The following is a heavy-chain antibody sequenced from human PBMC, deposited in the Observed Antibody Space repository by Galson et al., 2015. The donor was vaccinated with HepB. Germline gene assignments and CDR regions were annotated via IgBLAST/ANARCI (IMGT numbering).Heavy chain of an antibody. CDR1: EYNFASYW. Sequence: QSGAEVKQPGESLRISCKGSEYNFASYWISWVRQMPGKGLEWMAMIDPKNSYTHYSPSFQGHVTLSVDKSITTAYLQLSSLEASDTAIYYCARHGDFLNWFDPWGQGTLVTVPS. V-gene: IGHV5-10-1*01. J-gene: IGHJ5*02. D-gene: IGHD3-10*01. CDR3: ARHGDFLNWFDP. CDR2: IDPKNSYT.